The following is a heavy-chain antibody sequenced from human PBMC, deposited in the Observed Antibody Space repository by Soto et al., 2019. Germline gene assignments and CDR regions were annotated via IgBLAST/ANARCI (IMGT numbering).Heavy chain of an antibody. CDR2: IYYSGSP. J-gene: IGHJ4*02. V-gene: IGHV4-31*03. CDR3: AKTGPGSYLSLDY. CDR1: GGSISSGGYY. D-gene: IGHD1-26*01. Sequence: QVQLQESGPGLVKPSQTLSLTCTVSGGSISSGGYYWSWIRQHPGKGLEWIGYIYYSGSPYYNPSPKIRVTITGDPSKNQFPLKLSSVTAADTAVYYCAKTGPGSYLSLDYWGQGTLVTVSS.